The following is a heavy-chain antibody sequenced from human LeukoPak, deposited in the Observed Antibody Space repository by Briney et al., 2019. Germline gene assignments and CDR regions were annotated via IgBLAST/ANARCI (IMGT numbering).Heavy chain of an antibody. J-gene: IGHJ3*02. V-gene: IGHV4-61*08. D-gene: IGHD7-27*01. CDR2: IYYSGST. Sequence: SETLSLTCTVSGGSITSGDYYWNWIRQPPGKGLEWIGYIYYSGSTNYNPSLKSRVTISVDTSKNQFSLKLSSVTAADAAVYYCARTGALDAFDIWSQGTMVTVSS. CDR1: GGSITSGDYY. CDR3: ARTGALDAFDI.